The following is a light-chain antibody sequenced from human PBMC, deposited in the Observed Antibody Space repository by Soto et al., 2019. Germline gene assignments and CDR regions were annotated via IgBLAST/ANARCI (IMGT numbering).Light chain of an antibody. CDR1: QSFRGL. CDR2: DEY. J-gene: IGKJ5*01. V-gene: IGKV3-11*01. CDR3: TQRHMWPIT. Sequence: VLTRYPVSLSLSPGERQTLSCTAIQSFRGLLAWYQQKPGQAPRLLIYDEYNRATGIPPRFSGSGSGTDFTLTISSIEPEDSAVYYCTQRHMWPITFGHGPRLEIK.